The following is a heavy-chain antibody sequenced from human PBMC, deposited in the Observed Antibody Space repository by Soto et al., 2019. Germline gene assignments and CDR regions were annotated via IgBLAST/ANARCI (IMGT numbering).Heavy chain of an antibody. J-gene: IGHJ5*02. CDR1: GFTFGDYA. Sequence: PGGSLRLSCTASGFTFGDYAMSWFRQAPGKGLEWVGFIRSKAYGGTTEYAASVKGRFTISRDDSKSIAYLRMNSLKTEDTAVYYCTIAAAPGGFGPWGQGTLVTVSS. D-gene: IGHD6-13*01. V-gene: IGHV3-49*03. CDR3: TIAAAPGGFGP. CDR2: IRSKAYGGTT.